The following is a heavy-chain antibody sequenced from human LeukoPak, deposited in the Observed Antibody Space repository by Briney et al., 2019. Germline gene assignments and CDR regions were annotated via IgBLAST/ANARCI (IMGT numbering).Heavy chain of an antibody. J-gene: IGHJ4*02. CDR2: ISPHNGNR. V-gene: IGHV1-18*01. Sequence: ASVKVSCKTSGYTFTRYGVSWVRQAPGQGLEWMGWISPHNGNRDYAQKFKDRVTMTTDTSTNTVYLELRSLRPDDTAMYYCARTGYGSGSDAFDFWGQGTLVTVSS. D-gene: IGHD3-10*01. CDR3: ARTGYGSGSDAFDF. CDR1: GYTFTRYG.